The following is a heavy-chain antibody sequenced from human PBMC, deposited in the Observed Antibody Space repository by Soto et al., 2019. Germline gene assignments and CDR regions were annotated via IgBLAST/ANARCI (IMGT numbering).Heavy chain of an antibody. V-gene: IGHV3-48*02. CDR1: GFTFSSYS. J-gene: IGHJ5*02. CDR3: ARGSGGTVTYLDWFNP. Sequence: GGSLRLSCAASGFTFSSYSMNWVRQAPGKGLEWVSYISSSSSTIYYADSVKGRFTISRDNAKNSLYLQMNSLRDEDTAVYYCARGSGGTVTYLDWFNPWGQGTLVTVSS. CDR2: ISSSSSTI. D-gene: IGHD4-17*01.